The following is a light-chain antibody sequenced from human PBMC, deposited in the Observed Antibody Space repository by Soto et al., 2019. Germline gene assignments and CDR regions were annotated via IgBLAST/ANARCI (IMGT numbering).Light chain of an antibody. CDR3: SSYAGSNNVV. J-gene: IGLJ2*01. V-gene: IGLV2-8*01. Sequence: QSALTQPPSASGSPGQSVTISCTGTSRDVGGYNYVSWYQQHPGKAPKLLIYEVSERPSGVPDRFSGSKSGNTASLTVSGLQAEDEADYYCSSYAGSNNVVFGGGTKLTVL. CDR1: SRDVGGYNY. CDR2: EVS.